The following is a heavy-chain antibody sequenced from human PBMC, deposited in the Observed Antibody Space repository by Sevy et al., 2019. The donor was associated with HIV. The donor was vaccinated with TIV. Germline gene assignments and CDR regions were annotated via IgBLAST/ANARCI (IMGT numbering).Heavy chain of an antibody. V-gene: IGHV3-33*01. CDR1: GFTFSSYG. D-gene: IGHD3-10*01. J-gene: IGHJ4*02. Sequence: GGSLRLSCAASGFTFSSYGMHWVRQAPGKGLEWVAVIWYDGSNKYYADSVKGRFTISRDKSKNTLYLQMNSLRAEDTAVYYCARAIWKEVRGTDYWGQGTLVTVSS. CDR2: IWYDGSNK. CDR3: ARAIWKEVRGTDY.